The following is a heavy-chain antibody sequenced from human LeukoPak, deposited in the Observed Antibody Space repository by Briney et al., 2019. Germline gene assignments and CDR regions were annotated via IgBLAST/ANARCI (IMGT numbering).Heavy chain of an antibody. Sequence: PSETLSLTCTVSGGSISSYYWSWIRQPPGKGLEWIGYIYYSGSTNYNPSLKSRVTISVDTSKNQFSLKLSSVTAADTAVYYCARGLSIAAREDYWGQGTLVTVSS. CDR1: GGSISSYY. CDR2: IYYSGST. V-gene: IGHV4-59*01. J-gene: IGHJ4*02. D-gene: IGHD6-6*01. CDR3: ARGLSIAAREDY.